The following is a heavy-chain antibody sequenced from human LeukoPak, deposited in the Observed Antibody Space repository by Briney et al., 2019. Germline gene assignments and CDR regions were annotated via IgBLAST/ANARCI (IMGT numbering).Heavy chain of an antibody. Sequence: PSETLSLTCTVSGGSISSYYWSWIRQPPGKGREWIGYIYYSGSTNYNPSLKSRVTISVDTSKNQFSLKLSSVTAADTAVYYCARDRSIAARPWEFVPWGQGTLVTVSS. CDR3: ARDRSIAARPWEFVP. D-gene: IGHD6-6*01. J-gene: IGHJ5*02. V-gene: IGHV4-59*01. CDR1: GGSISSYY. CDR2: IYYSGST.